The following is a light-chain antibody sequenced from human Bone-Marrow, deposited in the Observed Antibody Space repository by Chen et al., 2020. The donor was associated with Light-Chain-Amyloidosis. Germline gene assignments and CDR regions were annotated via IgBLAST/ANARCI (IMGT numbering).Light chain of an antibody. J-gene: IGLJ1*01. V-gene: IGLV2-14*01. CDR2: EVS. CDR3: SSYTGSSNYV. Sequence: QSALTHPASVSGSPGQSITISCTGTSSDVGGYKYVSWYQQHPGKAPKLTIYEVSNRRSAISNRFSGSKSGNTASLTISGLQDEDEADYYCSSYTGSSNYVFGTGTKVTVL. CDR1: SSDVGGYKY.